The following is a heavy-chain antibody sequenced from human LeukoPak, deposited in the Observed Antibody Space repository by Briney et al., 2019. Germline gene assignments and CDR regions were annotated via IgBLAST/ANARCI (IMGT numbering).Heavy chain of an antibody. D-gene: IGHD2-2*01. J-gene: IGHJ4*02. CDR2: IYYSGST. Sequence: PSETLSLTCTVSGGSITSYYWTWIRQPPGKGLEWVGYIYYSGSTNYNPSLKSRVTISVDTSKNQFSLKLTSVTAADTAVYYCAKDLRDSTGGYYFDYWGQGTLVTVSS. CDR1: GGSITSYY. V-gene: IGHV4-59*01. CDR3: AKDLRDSTGGYYFDY.